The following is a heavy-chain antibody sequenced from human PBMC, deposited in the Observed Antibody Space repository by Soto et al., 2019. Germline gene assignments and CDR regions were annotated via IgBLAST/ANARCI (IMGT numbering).Heavy chain of an antibody. J-gene: IGHJ4*02. CDR2: IYSGGST. CDR3: AKDRRDGDYNSVYDF. D-gene: IGHD4-17*01. V-gene: IGHV3-53*05. Sequence: GGSLRLSCAASGFTVSSNYMSWVRQAPGKGLEWVSVIYSGGSTYYADSVKGRFTISRDNSENTLYLQMNSLRAEDTAVYYCAKDRRDGDYNSVYDFWGQGALVTVSS. CDR1: GFTVSSNY.